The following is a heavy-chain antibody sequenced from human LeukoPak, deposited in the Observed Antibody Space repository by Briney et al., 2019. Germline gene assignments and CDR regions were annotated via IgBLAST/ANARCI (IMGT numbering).Heavy chain of an antibody. D-gene: IGHD3-22*01. CDR1: GFIFSLYN. Sequence: GGSLRLSCEASGFIFSLYNMNWVRQAPGQGLEWVSSIGGSGSATFHADSVRGRFTVSRDNAKNSLFLQLNSLRAEDSAVYYCAKDKFDYDSTGYPYDYWGQGVLVTVSS. CDR2: IGGSGSAT. J-gene: IGHJ4*02. CDR3: AKDKFDYDSTGYPYDY. V-gene: IGHV3-21*06.